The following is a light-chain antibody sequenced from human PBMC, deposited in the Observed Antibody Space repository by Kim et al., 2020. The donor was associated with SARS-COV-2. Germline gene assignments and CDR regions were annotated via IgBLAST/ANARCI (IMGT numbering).Light chain of an antibody. CDR1: QSVSSN. CDR3: QQYNNWPLT. Sequence: VSPGERATLSCRASQSVSSNLAWYQQKPGQAPRLLIQGASTRATGIPARISGSGSGTEFTLTITSLQSEDFAVYYCQQYNNWPLTFGQGTKVDIK. CDR2: GAS. V-gene: IGKV3-15*01. J-gene: IGKJ1*01.